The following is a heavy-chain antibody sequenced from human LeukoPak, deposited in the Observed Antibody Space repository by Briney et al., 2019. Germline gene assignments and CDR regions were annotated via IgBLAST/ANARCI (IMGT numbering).Heavy chain of an antibody. Sequence: ASVKVSCKASGYTFTGYYMHWVRQAPGQGLEWMGWINPNSGGTNYAQKFQGRVSMTRDTSISTAYMELSRLNSDDTAVYYCARDRGYEAFDPWGQGTLVTVSS. V-gene: IGHV1-2*02. CDR2: INPNSGGT. CDR3: ARDRGYEAFDP. J-gene: IGHJ5*02. CDR1: GYTFTGYY. D-gene: IGHD6-13*01.